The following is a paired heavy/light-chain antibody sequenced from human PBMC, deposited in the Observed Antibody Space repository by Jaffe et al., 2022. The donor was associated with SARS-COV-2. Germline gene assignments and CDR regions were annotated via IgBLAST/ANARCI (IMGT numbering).Heavy chain of an antibody. CDR3: ARDAALTGAP. V-gene: IGHV1-2*06. CDR1: GYTFTGYD. D-gene: IGHD1-20*01. CDR2: INPNSGGT. Sequence: QVLLVQSGAEVRKPGASVKVSCMASGYTFTGYDMHWVRQAPGQGLEWMGRINPNSGGTNYAQKFQGRVTMTRDTSISTAYMELGRLEFDDTAVYYCARDAALTGAPWGQGTLVTVSS. J-gene: IGHJ5*02.
Light chain of an antibody. J-gene: IGLJ3*02. CDR3: ALYMGSGISV. CDR2: STN. V-gene: IGLV8-61*01. CDR1: SGSVSTSYY. Sequence: QTVVTQEPSFSVSPGGTVTLTCGLSSGSVSTSYYPSWHQQTPGQAPRTLIFSTNIRSSGVPDRFSGSILGNKAALTITGAQADDESDYYCALYMGSGISVFGGGTKLTVL.